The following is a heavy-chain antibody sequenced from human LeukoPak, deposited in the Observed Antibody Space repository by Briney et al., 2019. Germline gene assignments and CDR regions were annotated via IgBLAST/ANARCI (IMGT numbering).Heavy chain of an antibody. CDR2: IYSGGST. CDR3: ARVGYTDSWYSSPPFDY. Sequence: GGSLRLSCAASGFTFSSYAMSWVRQAPGKGLEWVSIIYSGGSTYYADSVKGRFTISRDNSKNILYLQMNSLRAEDTALYYCARVGYTDSWYSSPPFDYWGQGTLVTVSS. D-gene: IGHD6-13*01. CDR1: GFTFSSYA. V-gene: IGHV3-66*01. J-gene: IGHJ4*02.